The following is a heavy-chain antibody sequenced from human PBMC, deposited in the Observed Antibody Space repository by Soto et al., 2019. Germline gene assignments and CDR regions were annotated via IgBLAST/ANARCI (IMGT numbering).Heavy chain of an antibody. Sequence: SSETLSLTCTVSGGSISSSSYYWGWFRQPPGKGLEWIGSIYYSGSTNYNPSLNSRVTISLDRSKNQFSLKLSSVAAADTAVYYCARGIFYAFDIWGQGTMVTVSS. CDR2: IYYSGST. V-gene: IGHV4-39*07. CDR1: GGSISSSSYY. D-gene: IGHD3-9*01. CDR3: ARGIFYAFDI. J-gene: IGHJ3*02.